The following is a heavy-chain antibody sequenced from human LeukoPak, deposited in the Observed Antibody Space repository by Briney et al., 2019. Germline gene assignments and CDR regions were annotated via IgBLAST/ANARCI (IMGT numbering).Heavy chain of an antibody. D-gene: IGHD3-22*01. Sequence: SETLSLTCTASGCSISSHYLSWIRQPPGKGLEWVWYIYYSGSTNYYPSLKSRLTISADTSTNQFPLKLSSVTAADTAVYYCARVADSSGSPYFDYWGQGTLVTVSS. V-gene: IGHV4-59*11. J-gene: IGHJ4*02. CDR2: IYYSGST. CDR3: ARVADSSGSPYFDY. CDR1: GCSISSHY.